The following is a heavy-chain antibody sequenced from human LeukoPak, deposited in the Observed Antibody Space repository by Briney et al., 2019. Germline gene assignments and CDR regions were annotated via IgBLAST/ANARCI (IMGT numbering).Heavy chain of an antibody. D-gene: IGHD5-18*01. V-gene: IGHV3-49*04. Sequence: GGPLRLFCTASGFTFGDYAMSWVRQAPGKGLEWVGFIRSKAYGGTTEYAASVKGRFTISRDDSKSIAYLQMNSLKTEDTAVYYCTRDSGYSYGYVLDYWGQGTLVTVSS. CDR1: GFTFGDYA. J-gene: IGHJ4*02. CDR2: IRSKAYGGTT. CDR3: TRDSGYSYGYVLDY.